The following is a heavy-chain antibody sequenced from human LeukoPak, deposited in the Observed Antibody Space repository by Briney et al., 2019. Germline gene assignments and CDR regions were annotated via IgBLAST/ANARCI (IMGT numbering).Heavy chain of an antibody. J-gene: IGHJ4*02. CDR3: AKDLGSSGYFDY. D-gene: IGHD3-22*01. CDR1: GFTFSRYA. CDR2: ISGSGGST. Sequence: VGSLRLSCAASGFTFSRYAMSWVRQAPGKGLEWVSAISGSGGSTYYADSVKGRFTISRDNSKNTLYLQMNSLRAEDTAVYYCAKDLGSSGYFDYWGQGTLVTVSS. V-gene: IGHV3-23*01.